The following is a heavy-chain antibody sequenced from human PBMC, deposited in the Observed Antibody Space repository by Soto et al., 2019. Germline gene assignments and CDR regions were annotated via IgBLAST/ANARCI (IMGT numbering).Heavy chain of an antibody. Sequence: EVQLVESGGGLVQPGGSLKLSCAASGFTFSGSSIHWVRQASGKGLEWVGRIRSKAKSYATAYAASVKDRLTISRDESENKAYLQMNSLKTADTAVYSCIRGGNYYMDVCGKGTTVTVSS. CDR3: IRGGNYYMDV. J-gene: IGHJ6*03. CDR2: IRSKAKSYAT. D-gene: IGHD3-16*01. CDR1: GFTFSGSS. V-gene: IGHV3-73*01.